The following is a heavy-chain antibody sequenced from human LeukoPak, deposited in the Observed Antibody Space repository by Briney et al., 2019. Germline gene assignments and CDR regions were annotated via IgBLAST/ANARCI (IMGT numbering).Heavy chain of an antibody. V-gene: IGHV3-30*04. J-gene: IGHJ4*02. CDR3: ARRRIGVLRGVTGPHDY. D-gene: IGHD3-10*01. CDR2: ISSDGTYN. CDR1: GFTFSSCA. Sequence: GGSLRLSCTASGFTFSSCAMYWVRQAPGKGLEWVAIISSDGTYNYYADSVKGRFTISRDNSQNTLYLQMNSLSADDTAVYYCARRRIGVLRGVTGPHDYWGQGTLVTVSS.